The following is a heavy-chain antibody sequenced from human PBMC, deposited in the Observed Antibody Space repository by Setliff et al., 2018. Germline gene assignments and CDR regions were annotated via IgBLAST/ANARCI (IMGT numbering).Heavy chain of an antibody. CDR1: GYTFTNYY. V-gene: IGHV1-46*03. J-gene: IGHJ4*02. CDR3: ARGGSPDCSTAGCRYGDYVY. Sequence: ASVKVSCKASGYTFTNYYINWVRQAPGQGLEWMGIINPRAGTTSYAQKLQGRVTMTRDTSTNTVYMELSSLRSEDTAVYYCARGGSPDCSTAGCRYGDYVYWGQGTQVTISS. D-gene: IGHD2-2*01. CDR2: INPRAGTT.